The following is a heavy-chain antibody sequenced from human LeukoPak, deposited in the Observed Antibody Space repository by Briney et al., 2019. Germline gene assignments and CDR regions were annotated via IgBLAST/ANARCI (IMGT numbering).Heavy chain of an antibody. Sequence: GGSLRLSCAASGITFSSYSMNWVRQAPGKGLEWVSSISSSSSYIYYADSVKGRFTISRDNAKNSLYLQMNSLRAEDTAVYYCARDRGSSHVFDYWGQGTLVTVSS. V-gene: IGHV3-21*01. J-gene: IGHJ4*02. CDR3: ARDRGSSHVFDY. CDR2: ISSSSSYI. CDR1: GITFSSYS. D-gene: IGHD6-13*01.